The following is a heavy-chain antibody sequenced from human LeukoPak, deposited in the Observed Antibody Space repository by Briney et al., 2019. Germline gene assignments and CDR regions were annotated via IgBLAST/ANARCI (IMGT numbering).Heavy chain of an antibody. CDR3: ARQADLDV. V-gene: IGHV4-30-2*01. J-gene: IGHJ6*04. CDR2: IYHSGST. Sequence: SQTLSLTCTVSGGSISSGGYYWSWIRQPPGKGLEWIGYIYHSGSTYYNPSLKSRVTISVDRPKNQFSLKLSSVTAADTAVYYCARQADLDVWGKGTTVTVSS. CDR1: GGSISSGGYY. D-gene: IGHD6-13*01.